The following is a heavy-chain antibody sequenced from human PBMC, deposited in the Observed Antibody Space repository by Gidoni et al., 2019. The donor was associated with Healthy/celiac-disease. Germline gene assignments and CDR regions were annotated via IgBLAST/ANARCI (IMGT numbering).Heavy chain of an antibody. V-gene: IGHV3-33*01. Sequence: QVHLVESGGGVVQPGRSLRLSCAASGFTFSSYGMHWFRQAPGKGLEWVAVIWYDGSNKYYADSVKGRFTISRDNSKNTLYLQMNSLRAEDTAVYYCAMGADYGGNSALGYWGQGTLVTVSS. CDR3: AMGADYGGNSALGY. CDR2: IWYDGSNK. J-gene: IGHJ4*02. CDR1: GFTFSSYG. D-gene: IGHD4-17*01.